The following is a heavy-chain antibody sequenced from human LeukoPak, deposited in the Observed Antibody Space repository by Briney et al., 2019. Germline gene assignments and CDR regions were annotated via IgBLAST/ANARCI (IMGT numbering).Heavy chain of an antibody. J-gene: IGHJ4*02. V-gene: IGHV3-30*03. CDR2: ISRDGKRQ. Sequence: GGSLRLSCATSGFIFNNYNPHWVRQAPGKGLEWLATISRDGKRQFYTDSVKGRFTISRDDSRNTLYLQMNSLRPEDTAVYYCARDRLNRAYCGNDCYSAAFDYWGQGALVTVSS. D-gene: IGHD2-21*02. CDR1: GFIFNNYN. CDR3: ARDRLNRAYCGNDCYSAAFDY.